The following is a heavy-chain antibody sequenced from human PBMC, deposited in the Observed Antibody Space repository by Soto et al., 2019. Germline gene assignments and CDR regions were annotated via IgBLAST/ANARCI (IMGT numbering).Heavy chain of an antibody. CDR3: VAGRRGDYYYGMDV. CDR2: IRSKADNYAT. J-gene: IGHJ6*02. V-gene: IGHV3-73*01. CDR1: GFTFSGSA. D-gene: IGHD6-19*01. Sequence: GVSLRLSCAASGFTFSGSAMHWVRQASGKGLEWVGRIRSKADNYATAYAASVKGRFTISRDDSKNTASLQMNSLKTEDTAVYYGVAGRRGDYYYGMDVWGQGTTVTVPS.